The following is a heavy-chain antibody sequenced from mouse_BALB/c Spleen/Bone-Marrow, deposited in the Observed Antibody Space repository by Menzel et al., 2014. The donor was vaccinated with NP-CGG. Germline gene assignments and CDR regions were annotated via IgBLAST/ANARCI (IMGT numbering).Heavy chain of an antibody. Sequence: EVKVVESGGGLVKPGGSLKLSCAASGFALSSYDMSWVRQTPEKRLEWVATISSGGSYTYYPDSVKGRFTISRDNARNTLYLQMSSLRSEDTALYYCARHRVAYYGNLYAMDYWGQGTSVTVSS. V-gene: IGHV5-9*02. J-gene: IGHJ4*01. CDR2: ISSGGSYT. CDR1: GFALSSYD. D-gene: IGHD2-10*01. CDR3: ARHRVAYYGNLYAMDY.